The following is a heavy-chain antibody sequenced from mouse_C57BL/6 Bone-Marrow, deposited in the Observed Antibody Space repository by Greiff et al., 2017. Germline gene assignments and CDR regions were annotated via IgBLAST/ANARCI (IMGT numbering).Heavy chain of an antibody. Sequence: VQLQQSGTVLARPGASVKMSCKTSGYTFTSYWMHWVKQRPGQGLEWIGAIYPGNSDTSYNQKFKGKAKLTAVTSASTAYMELSSLTNEDSAVYYCTKIYYYGSSPYYFDYWGQGTTLTVSS. J-gene: IGHJ2*01. V-gene: IGHV1-5*01. CDR1: GYTFTSYW. CDR3: TKIYYYGSSPYYFDY. D-gene: IGHD1-1*01. CDR2: IYPGNSDT.